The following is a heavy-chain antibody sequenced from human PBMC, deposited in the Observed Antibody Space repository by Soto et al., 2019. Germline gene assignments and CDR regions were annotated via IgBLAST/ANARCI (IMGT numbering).Heavy chain of an antibody. CDR1: GGFVSSGSYY. J-gene: IGHJ3*02. Sequence: QVQLQQWGAGLLKPSETLSLTCAVYGGFVSSGSYYWSWIRQPPGKGLEWIGEMSHSGGTHFNPSLNSRVTISVDTSKNQFSLNIYSVTAAATALYYCARVERGTVTTVVDAFDIWGPGTMVTVSS. D-gene: IGHD1-1*01. CDR2: MSHSGGT. V-gene: IGHV4-34*01. CDR3: ARVERGTVTTVVDAFDI.